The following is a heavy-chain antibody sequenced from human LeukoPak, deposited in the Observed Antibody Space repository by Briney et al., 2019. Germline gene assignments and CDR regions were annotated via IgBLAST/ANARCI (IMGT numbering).Heavy chain of an antibody. V-gene: IGHV1-2*02. Sequence: ASVKVSCKASGYTFTGYYMHWVRQAPGQGLEWMGWINPNSGGTNYAQKFQGRVTMTRDTSISTAYMELSRLRSDDTAIYYCARGGPSRGTGFYYFDYWGQGTLVTVSS. CDR1: GYTFTGYY. J-gene: IGHJ4*02. CDR2: INPNSGGT. CDR3: ARGGPSRGTGFYYFDY. D-gene: IGHD3-9*01.